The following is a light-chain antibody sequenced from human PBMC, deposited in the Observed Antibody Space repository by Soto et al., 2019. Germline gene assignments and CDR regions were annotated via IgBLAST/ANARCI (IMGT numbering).Light chain of an antibody. CDR1: QGIDTY. CDR3: QQLNSYPFI. Sequence: DIQLTQSPSFLSASVGDIVTITCRASQGIDTYLAWYQQKPGKAPKLLIYAASILQSGVPSRFSGSGSGTEFTPPISSLQPEDFATYYCQQLNSYPFIFGQGTRLEIK. J-gene: IGKJ5*01. V-gene: IGKV1-9*01. CDR2: AAS.